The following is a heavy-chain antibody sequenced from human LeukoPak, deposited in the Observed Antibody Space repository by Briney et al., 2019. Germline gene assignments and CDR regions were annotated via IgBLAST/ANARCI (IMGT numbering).Heavy chain of an antibody. V-gene: IGHV1-2*02. J-gene: IGHJ6*03. D-gene: IGHD2-2*02. CDR2: INPKSGGT. Sequence: GASVKVSCKASGYTFTGYYMHWVRQAPGQGLEWMGWINPKSGGTNYAQKFQGRVTMTRDTSISTAYMELSRLRSDDTAMYYCARDGSGILSDAIIQGDMDVWGKGTTVTVSS. CDR3: ARDGSGILSDAIIQGDMDV. CDR1: GYTFTGYY.